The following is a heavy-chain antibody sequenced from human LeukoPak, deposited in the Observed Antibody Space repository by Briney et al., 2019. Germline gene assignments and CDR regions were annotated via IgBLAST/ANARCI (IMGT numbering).Heavy chain of an antibody. Sequence: GGSLRLSCAASGFTFSSYAMHWVRQAPGKGLEWVAVISYDGSSKYYADSVKGRFTISRDNSKNTLYLQMNSLRAEDTAVYYCARDSDKDAFDIWGQGTMVTVSS. J-gene: IGHJ3*02. CDR3: ARDSDKDAFDI. CDR2: ISYDGSSK. D-gene: IGHD2-15*01. CDR1: GFTFSSYA. V-gene: IGHV3-30-3*01.